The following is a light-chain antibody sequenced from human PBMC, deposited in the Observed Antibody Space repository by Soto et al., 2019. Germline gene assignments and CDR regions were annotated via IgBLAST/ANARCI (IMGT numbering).Light chain of an antibody. J-gene: IGKJ2*01. V-gene: IGKV4-1*01. CDR3: QQYYSGVT. Sequence: DIVMTQSPDSLAVSLGERATIRCRSSQSVLFSSNNKNYLAWYQQRHGQPPKLLLYWASTRDSGVPDRFSGSVSETDFTLTINSLQAEDVAMYFCQQYYSGVTFGQGTRLEI. CDR1: QSVLFSSNNKNY. CDR2: WAS.